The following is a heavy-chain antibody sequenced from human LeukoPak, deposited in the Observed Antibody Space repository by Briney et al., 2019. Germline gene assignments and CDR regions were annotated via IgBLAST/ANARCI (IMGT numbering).Heavy chain of an antibody. J-gene: IGHJ4*02. Sequence: GGSLRLSCAASGFTFTDYYMSWIRQAPGKGLEWVSYISSSGSTIYYADSVKGRFTISRDNAKNSLYLQMNSLRAEDTAVYYCARDNNSRDYDSSGYYFRFPFNWGQGTLVTVSS. V-gene: IGHV3-11*01. CDR1: GFTFTDYY. D-gene: IGHD3-22*01. CDR2: ISSSGSTI. CDR3: ARDNNSRDYDSSGYYFRFPFN.